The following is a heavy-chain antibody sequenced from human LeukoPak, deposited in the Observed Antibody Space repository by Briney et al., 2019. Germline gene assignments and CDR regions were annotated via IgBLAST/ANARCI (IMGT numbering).Heavy chain of an antibody. CDR2: ISYDGSNK. Sequence: GGSLRLSCTASGFTFGDYAMSWFRQAPGKGLEWVAVISYDGSNKYYADSVKGRFTISRDNSKNTLYLQMNGLRAEDTAVYYCAKDGYSYGRRHFDYWGQGTLVTVSS. CDR3: AKDGYSYGRRHFDY. V-gene: IGHV3-30*04. J-gene: IGHJ4*02. CDR1: GFTFGDYA. D-gene: IGHD5-18*01.